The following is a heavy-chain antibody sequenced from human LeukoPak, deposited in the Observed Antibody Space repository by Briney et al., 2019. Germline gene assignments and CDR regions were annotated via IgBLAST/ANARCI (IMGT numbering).Heavy chain of an antibody. D-gene: IGHD6-13*01. CDR2: IYPGDSDT. CDR3: ARCGIAAAGGNWFDP. CDR1: GYSFTSYW. V-gene: IGHV5-51*01. Sequence: GESLKISCKGAGYSFTSYWIGWVRQMPGKGLEWMGIIYPGDSDTRYSPSFQGQVTISADKSISTAYLQWSSLKASDTAMYYCARCGIAAAGGNWFDPWGQGTLVTVSS. J-gene: IGHJ5*02.